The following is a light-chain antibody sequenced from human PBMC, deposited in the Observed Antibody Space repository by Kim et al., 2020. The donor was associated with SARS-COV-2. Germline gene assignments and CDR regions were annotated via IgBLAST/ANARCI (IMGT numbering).Light chain of an antibody. V-gene: IGLV2-11*01. CDR1: SSDVGGYNY. CDR3: CSYAGSYV. CDR2: DVS. J-gene: IGLJ1*01. Sequence: SPGQSVTISCTGTSSDVGGYNYVSWYQQHPGKAPKLMIYDVSKRPSGVPDRFSGSKSGNMASLTISGLQAEDEADYYCCSYAGSYVFGTGTKVTVL.